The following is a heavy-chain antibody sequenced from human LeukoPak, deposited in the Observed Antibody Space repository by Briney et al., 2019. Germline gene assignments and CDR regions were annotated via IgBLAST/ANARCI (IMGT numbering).Heavy chain of an antibody. CDR3: ARDDPYLNYDYVWGSYRYSI. Sequence: GGSLRLSCAASGLTFRSHAMSWVRQAPGKGLEWVSSISGSGDSTYYADSVKGRFTVSRDNSKNTLYLQMNSLRAEDTAVYYCARDDPYLNYDYVWGSYRYSIWGQGTMVTVSS. CDR2: ISGSGDST. CDR1: GLTFRSHA. J-gene: IGHJ3*02. D-gene: IGHD3-16*02. V-gene: IGHV3-23*01.